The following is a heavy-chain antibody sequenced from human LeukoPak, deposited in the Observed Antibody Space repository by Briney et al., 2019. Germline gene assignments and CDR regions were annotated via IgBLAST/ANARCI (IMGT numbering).Heavy chain of an antibody. V-gene: IGHV1-8*03. J-gene: IGHJ4*02. CDR3: ARATPSPPNGFSMVRGVLGIFDY. CDR1: GYTFTSYD. CDR2: MNPNSGNT. Sequence: ASVKVSCKASGYTFTSYDINWVRQATGQGLEWMGWMNPNSGNTGYAQKFQGRVTITRNTSISTAYMELSSLRSEDTAVYYCARATPSPPNGFSMVRGVLGIFDYWGQGTLVTVSS. D-gene: IGHD3-10*01.